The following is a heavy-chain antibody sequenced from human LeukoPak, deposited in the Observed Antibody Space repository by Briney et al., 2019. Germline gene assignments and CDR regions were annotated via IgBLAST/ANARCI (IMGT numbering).Heavy chain of an antibody. Sequence: SETLSLTCTVSGGSISSYYWSWIRQPPGKGLEWIGYIYYSGSTNYNPSLKSRVTISVDTSKNQFSLKLSSVTAADTAVYYCARGGPLRDTRTRDNWFDPWGQGTLVTVSS. D-gene: IGHD5-18*01. V-gene: IGHV4-59*01. J-gene: IGHJ5*02. CDR3: ARGGPLRDTRTRDNWFDP. CDR2: IYYSGST. CDR1: GGSISSYY.